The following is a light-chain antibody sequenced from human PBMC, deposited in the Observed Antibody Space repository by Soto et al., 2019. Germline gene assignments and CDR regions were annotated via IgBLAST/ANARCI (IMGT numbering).Light chain of an antibody. CDR1: SSDVXGYNY. V-gene: IGLV2-14*01. CDR2: EVS. CDR3: SSYTSSSTLV. J-gene: IGLJ1*01. Sequence: QSVLTQPASVSGSPGQSITISCTGTSSDVXGYNYVSWYQXHPGKAPKLMIYEVSNRPSGVSNRFSGSKSGNTASLTISGLQAEDEADYYCSSYTSSSTLVFGTGTKLTVL.